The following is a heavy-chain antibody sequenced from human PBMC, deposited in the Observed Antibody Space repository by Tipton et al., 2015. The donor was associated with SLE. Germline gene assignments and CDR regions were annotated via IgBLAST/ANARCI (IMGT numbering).Heavy chain of an antibody. CDR1: GGSISSYY. CDR2: IYYSGST. CDR3: ARDRTVTHDAFDI. V-gene: IGHV4-59*01. J-gene: IGHJ3*02. D-gene: IGHD4-17*01. Sequence: TLSLTCTVSGGSISSYYWGWIRQPPGKGLEWIGYIYYSGSTNYNPSLKSRVTISVDTSKNQFSLKLGSVTAADTAVYYCARDRTVTHDAFDIWGQGTMVTVSS.